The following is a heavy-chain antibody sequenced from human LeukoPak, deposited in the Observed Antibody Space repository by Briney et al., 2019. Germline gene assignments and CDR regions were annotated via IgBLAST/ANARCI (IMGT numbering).Heavy chain of an antibody. CDR2: IYYSGST. V-gene: IGHV4-59*11. D-gene: IGHD3-22*01. CDR3: ARATYPYYYDSSGYYLGAFDI. J-gene: IGHJ3*02. CDR1: GGSISSHY. Sequence: SETLSLTCTVSGGSISSHYWSWIRQPPGKGLEWIGYIYYSGSTNYNPSLKSRVTISVDTSKNQFSLKLSSVTAADTAVYYCARATYPYYYDSSGYYLGAFDIWGQGTMVTVSS.